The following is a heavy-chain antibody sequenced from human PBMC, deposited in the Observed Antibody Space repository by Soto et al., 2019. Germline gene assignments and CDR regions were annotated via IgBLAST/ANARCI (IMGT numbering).Heavy chain of an antibody. J-gene: IGHJ4*02. V-gene: IGHV4-34*01. CDR3: ARVGSSGWAPDY. Sequence: SETLSLTCAVYGGSFSDYYWSWIRQPPGKGLEWIGQINHSGSTNYSPSLKSRVTISVDTSKNQFSLKLSSVTAADTAVYYCARVGSSGWAPDYWGPGTLVTVSS. CDR1: GGSFSDYY. D-gene: IGHD6-19*01. CDR2: INHSGST.